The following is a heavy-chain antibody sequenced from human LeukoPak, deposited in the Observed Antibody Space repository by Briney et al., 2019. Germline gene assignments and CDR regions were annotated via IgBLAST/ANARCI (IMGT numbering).Heavy chain of an antibody. CDR3: TRAGYCSSTSCYADWYGMDV. J-gene: IGHJ6*02. CDR2: IRSKAYGGTT. V-gene: IGHV3-49*03. D-gene: IGHD2-2*03. Sequence: GRSLRLSGTASGFTFGNYAMSWFRQAPGKGLEWVGFIRSKAYGGTTEYAASVKGRFTISRDDSKSIAYLQMNSLKTEDTAVYYCTRAGYCSSTSCYADWYGMDVWGQGTTVTVSS. CDR1: GFTFGNYA.